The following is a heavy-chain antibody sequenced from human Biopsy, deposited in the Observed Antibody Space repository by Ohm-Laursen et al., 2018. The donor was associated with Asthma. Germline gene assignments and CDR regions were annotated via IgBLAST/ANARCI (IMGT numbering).Heavy chain of an antibody. V-gene: IGHV4-39*01. CDR3: ARRITIFGVVAYFDY. CDR2: IYYSGST. CDR1: GGSISSSSYY. Sequence: SQTLSLTCTVSGGSISSSSYYWGWIRQPPGKGLEWIGSIYYSGSTYYNPSLKSRVTILVDTSKNQFFLKLSSVTAADMAVYYCARRITIFGVVAYFDYWGQGTLVTVSS. J-gene: IGHJ4*02. D-gene: IGHD3-3*01.